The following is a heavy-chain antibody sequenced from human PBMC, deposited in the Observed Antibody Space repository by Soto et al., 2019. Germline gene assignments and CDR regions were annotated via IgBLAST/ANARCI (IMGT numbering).Heavy chain of an antibody. D-gene: IGHD2-8*01. CDR2: SGVSSGST. CDR1: GFTFNNYA. J-gene: IGHJ4*02. Sequence: GGSLRLSCAASGFTFNNYALSWVRQAPGKGLEWVATSGVSSGSTYYADSVMGRFTISRDNSKNTLYLQMNSLRAEDTATYYCAKDWGSQWFISDYWGQGTLVTVSS. V-gene: IGHV3-23*01. CDR3: AKDWGSQWFISDY.